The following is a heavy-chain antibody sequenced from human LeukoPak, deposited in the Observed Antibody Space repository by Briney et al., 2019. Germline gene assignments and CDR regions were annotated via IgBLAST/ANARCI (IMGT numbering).Heavy chain of an antibody. D-gene: IGHD6-6*01. Sequence: GGSLRLSCAASGFTFSSYWMHWVRQAPGKGLVWVSRINSDGSNTIYADVVKGRFTISRDNAKNSLYLQINSLRAEDTAVYYCARSSYSSSSSVWGQGTMVTVSS. J-gene: IGHJ3*01. CDR3: ARSSYSSSSSV. V-gene: IGHV3-74*01. CDR1: GFTFSSYW. CDR2: INSDGSNT.